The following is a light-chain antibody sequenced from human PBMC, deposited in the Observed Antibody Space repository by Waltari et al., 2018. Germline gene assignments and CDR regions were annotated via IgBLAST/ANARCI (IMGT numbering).Light chain of an antibody. CDR2: GAS. CDR1: QSVSSSY. Sequence: EIVLTQSPGTLSLSPGERATLSCRDSQSVSSSYLAWYQQKPGQAPRLLIYGASSRATGIPDRFSGSGSGTDFTLTISRLEPEDFAVYYCQQYGSSPGGTFGQGTKLEI. CDR3: QQYGSSPGGT. J-gene: IGKJ2*02. V-gene: IGKV3-20*01.